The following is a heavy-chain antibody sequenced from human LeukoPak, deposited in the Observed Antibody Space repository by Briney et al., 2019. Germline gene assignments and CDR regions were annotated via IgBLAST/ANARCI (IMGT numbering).Heavy chain of an antibody. CDR1: GFTFSSYA. D-gene: IGHD6-13*01. V-gene: IGHV3-23*01. CDR2: ISGSGGST. J-gene: IGHJ4*02. Sequence: PGGSLRLSCAASGFTFSSYAMSWVRQAPGKGLEWVSAISGSGGSTYYADSVKGRFTISRDNSKNTLHLQMNSLRAEDTAVYYCAKGNSSSWYAPLDYWGQGTLVTVSS. CDR3: AKGNSSSWYAPLDY.